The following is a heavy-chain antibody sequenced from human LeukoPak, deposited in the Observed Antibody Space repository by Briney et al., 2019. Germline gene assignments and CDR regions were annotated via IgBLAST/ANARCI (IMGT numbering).Heavy chain of an antibody. CDR1: GYTLTGYY. D-gene: IGHD5-18*01. Sequence: ASVKVSCKASGYTLTGYYMHWVRQAPGQGLEWMGWINPNSGGTNYAQKFQGRVTMTRDTSISTAYMELSRLRSDDTAVYYCARGGFSYGHYYYYMDVWGKGTTVTISS. CDR2: INPNSGGT. V-gene: IGHV1-2*02. J-gene: IGHJ6*03. CDR3: ARGGFSYGHYYYYMDV.